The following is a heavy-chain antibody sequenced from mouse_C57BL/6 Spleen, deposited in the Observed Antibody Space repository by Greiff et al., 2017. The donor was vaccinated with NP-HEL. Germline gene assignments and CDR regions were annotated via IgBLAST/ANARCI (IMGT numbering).Heavy chain of an antibody. Sequence: EVKLMESGPGLVKPSQSLSLTCSVTGYSITSGYYWNWIRQFPGNKLEWMGYISYDGSNNYNPSLKNRIPITLDTSKNQFFLKLNSVTTEDTATYYCARDYDGYPNYAMDYWGQGTSVTVSS. CDR3: ARDYDGYPNYAMDY. D-gene: IGHD2-3*01. CDR2: ISYDGSN. J-gene: IGHJ4*01. CDR1: GYSITSGYY. V-gene: IGHV3-6*01.